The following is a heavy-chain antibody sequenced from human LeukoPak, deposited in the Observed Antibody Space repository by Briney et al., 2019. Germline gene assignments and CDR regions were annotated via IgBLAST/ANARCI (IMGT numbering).Heavy chain of an antibody. CDR1: EFIFSSYW. CDR3: ARGQDDYYDSSGYLDY. D-gene: IGHD3-22*01. CDR2: INSDGSST. Sequence: PGGSLRLSCAASEFIFSSYWMSWVRQAPGKGLVWVSRINSDGSSTSYADSVKGRFTISRDNAKNTLYLQMNSLRAEDTAVYYCARGQDDYYDSSGYLDYWGQGTLVTVSS. V-gene: IGHV3-74*01. J-gene: IGHJ4*02.